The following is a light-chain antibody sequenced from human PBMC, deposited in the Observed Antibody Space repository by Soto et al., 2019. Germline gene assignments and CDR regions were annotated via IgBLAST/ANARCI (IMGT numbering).Light chain of an antibody. V-gene: IGLV2-14*01. Sequence: QSAPTEPASVSGSPGQSITISCTGSSSDVGGYNYVSWFQQHPGKAPKLLIYEVNNRPSGISNRFSGSKSGHTASLTISGLQAEDEADYYCSSYTSRSTLVFGIGTKLTVL. CDR3: SSYTSRSTLV. J-gene: IGLJ1*01. CDR2: EVN. CDR1: SSDVGGYNY.